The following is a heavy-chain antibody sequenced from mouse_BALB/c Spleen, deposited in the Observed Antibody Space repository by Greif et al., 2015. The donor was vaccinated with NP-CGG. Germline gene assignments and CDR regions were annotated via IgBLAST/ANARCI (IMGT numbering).Heavy chain of an antibody. CDR3: ARKRPGYPALFVY. D-gene: IGHD2-14*01. J-gene: IGHJ3*01. Sequence: EVQRVESGGGLVKPGGSLKLSCAASGFTFSSYAMSWVRQTPEKRLEWVATLSSGGSYAYYPDSVKGRFPISRDNAKNTPFLRMSSRRCEDAALYYGARKRPGYPALFVYLRQRTLVTVS. CDR1: GFTFSSYA. CDR2: LSSGGSYA. V-gene: IGHV5-9-3*01.